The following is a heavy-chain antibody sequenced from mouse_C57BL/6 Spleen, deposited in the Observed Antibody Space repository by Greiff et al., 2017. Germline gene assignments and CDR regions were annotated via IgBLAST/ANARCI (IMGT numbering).Heavy chain of an antibody. J-gene: IGHJ4*01. CDR3: ARPLGQGYAMDY. V-gene: IGHV5-17*01. CDR1: GFTFSDYG. CDR2: ISSGSSTI. D-gene: IGHD3-3*01. Sequence: EVMLVESGGGLVKPGGSLKLSCAASGFTFSDYGMHCVRQAPEKGLEWVAYISSGSSTIYYADTVKGRFTISRDNAKNTLFLQMTSLRSEDTAMYYCARPLGQGYAMDYWGQGTSVTVSS.